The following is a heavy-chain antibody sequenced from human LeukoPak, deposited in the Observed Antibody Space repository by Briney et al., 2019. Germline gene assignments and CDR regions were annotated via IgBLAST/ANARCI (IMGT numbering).Heavy chain of an antibody. CDR3: VRDVSQRRHFDY. Sequence: PSQTLSLTCTVSGDSISSGAYYWSWIRQPPGKGLEWIGYFYGSGSASYNPPLKSRVTISVDRSNNQFSLKMSSVTAADTAVYYCVRDVSQRRHFDYWGQGTLVTVSS. CDR2: FYGSGSA. V-gene: IGHV4-30-2*01. J-gene: IGHJ4*02. CDR1: GDSISSGAYY. D-gene: IGHD1-1*01.